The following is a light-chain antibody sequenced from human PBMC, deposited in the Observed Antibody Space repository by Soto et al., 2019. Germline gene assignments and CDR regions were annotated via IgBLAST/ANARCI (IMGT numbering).Light chain of an antibody. CDR2: DAS. J-gene: IGKJ5*01. V-gene: IGKV3-11*01. Sequence: DIVLTQSPGTLSLSPGERASLSCRASQFLSSYLAWYQQIPGQPPRLLIYDASNRATGIPARFSGSGSGTDFTLSISSLEPEDFAVYYCQQRSNWPPTFGQGTRLEI. CDR1: QFLSSY. CDR3: QQRSNWPPT.